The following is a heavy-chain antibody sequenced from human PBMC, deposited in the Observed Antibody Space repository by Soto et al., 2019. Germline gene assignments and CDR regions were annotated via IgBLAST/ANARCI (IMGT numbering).Heavy chain of an antibody. CDR1: GFTFSSYA. CDR2: ISYDGSNK. Sequence: GGSLRLSCAASGFTFSSYAMHWVPQAPGKGLEWVAVISYDGSNKYYADSVKGRFTISRDNSKNTLYLQMNSLRAEDTAVYYCAREDYDILTGFPPHFDYWGQGT. CDR3: AREDYDILTGFPPHFDY. D-gene: IGHD3-9*01. V-gene: IGHV3-30-3*01. J-gene: IGHJ4*02.